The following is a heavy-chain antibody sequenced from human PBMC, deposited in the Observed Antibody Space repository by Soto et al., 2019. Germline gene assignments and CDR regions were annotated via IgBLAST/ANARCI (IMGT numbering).Heavy chain of an antibody. D-gene: IGHD2-15*01. CDR1: GYTLTSYD. J-gene: IGHJ4*02. CDR2: INAGNGNT. CDR3: ARDLGGWPDY. Sequence: ASVKGSCKASGYTLTSYDMHWVRQAPGQRLEWMGWINAGNGNTKYSQKFQGRVTITKDTSATTAYMELSSLRSEDTAVYYCARDLGGWPDYWGQGTLVTVSS. V-gene: IGHV1-3*01.